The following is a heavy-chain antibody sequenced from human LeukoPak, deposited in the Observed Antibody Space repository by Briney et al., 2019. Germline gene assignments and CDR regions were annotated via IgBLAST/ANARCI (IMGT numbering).Heavy chain of an antibody. V-gene: IGHV1-24*01. CDR3: ATSPFGDFRADV. CDR1: GYSLTELS. J-gene: IGHJ6*02. CDR2: FDAEDGKT. D-gene: IGHD4-17*01. Sequence: ASVKVSCKVSGYSLTELSIQWVRQAPGERLEWMGGFDAEDGKTIYAQKFQGRVTMTEDTSTDTAYMELSSLRSEDTAVYYCATSPFGDFRADVWGQGTTVTVSS.